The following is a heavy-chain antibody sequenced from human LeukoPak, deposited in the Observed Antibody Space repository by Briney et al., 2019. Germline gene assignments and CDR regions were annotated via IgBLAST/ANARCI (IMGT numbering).Heavy chain of an antibody. CDR2: INHSGST. V-gene: IGHV4-34*01. Sequence: SETLSLTCAVYGGSFSGYYWSWIRQPPGKGLEWIGEINHSGSTNYNPSLKSRVTISVDTSKNQFSLKLSSVAAADTAVYYCARSKSIAARHFGRVGTREYNWFDPWGQGTLVTVSS. CDR3: ARSKSIAARHFGRVGTREYNWFDP. CDR1: GGSFSGYY. J-gene: IGHJ5*02. D-gene: IGHD6-6*01.